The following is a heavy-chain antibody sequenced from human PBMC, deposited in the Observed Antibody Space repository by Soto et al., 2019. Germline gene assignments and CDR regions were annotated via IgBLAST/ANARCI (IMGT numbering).Heavy chain of an antibody. V-gene: IGHV3-9*01. J-gene: IGHJ3*02. D-gene: IGHD3-16*01. CDR2: ISWDSDMI. CDR3: AKDMTPNYSESYAYAAFDK. Sequence: EVQLVEAGGGLVQPGRSLRLSCAGSGFTFDDYAMHWVRQAAGKGLEWVSGISWDSDMIEYADSVQGRFTISRDNAKNSLYLQMNSLRPEDTALYFCAKDMTPNYSESYAYAAFDKWGLETMITVSS. CDR1: GFTFDDYA.